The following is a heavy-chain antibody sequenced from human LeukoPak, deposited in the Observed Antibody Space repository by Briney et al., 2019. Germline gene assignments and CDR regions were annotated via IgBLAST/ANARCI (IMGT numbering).Heavy chain of an antibody. J-gene: IGHJ6*04. CDR2: IKQDGSEK. CDR3: ARGVDTTMAQADV. V-gene: IGHV3-7*01. Sequence: PGGSLRLSCAASGFTFSNYWMSWVRQAPGKGLEWVANIKQDGSEKYYVDSVKGQFTISRDNAKNSLYLQMNSLRAEDTAVYYCARGVDTTMAQADVWGNGTTVTVSS. D-gene: IGHD5-18*01. CDR1: GFTFSNYW.